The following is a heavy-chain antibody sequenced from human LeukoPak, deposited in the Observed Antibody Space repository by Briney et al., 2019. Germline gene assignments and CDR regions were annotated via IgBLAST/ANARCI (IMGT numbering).Heavy chain of an antibody. J-gene: IGHJ4*02. D-gene: IGHD6-6*01. CDR1: GDSISSIHW. CDR2: IYYGGHT. CDR3: ARFTRGKWQLLDY. V-gene: IGHV4-4*02. Sequence: SETLSLTCAVSGDSISSIHWWSWVRQSPDKGLEWIGEIYYGGHTNYNPFLKSRVTISIDESENQFSLKVTSVTAADTAIYYCARFTRGKWQLLDYWGQGTLVTVSS.